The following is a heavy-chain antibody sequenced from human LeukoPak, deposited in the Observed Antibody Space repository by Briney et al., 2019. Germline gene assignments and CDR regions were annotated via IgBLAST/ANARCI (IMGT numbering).Heavy chain of an antibody. J-gene: IGHJ4*02. V-gene: IGHV4-4*07. CDR1: GGSISSYY. Sequence: SETLSLTCTVSGGSISSYYWSWIRQPAGKGLEWIGRIYISGSTNYNPSLKSRVTMSVDTSKNQFSLNLTSLTAADTAVYYCARHRRGSNDYWGQGTLVTVSS. D-gene: IGHD3-10*01. CDR2: IYISGST. CDR3: ARHRRGSNDY.